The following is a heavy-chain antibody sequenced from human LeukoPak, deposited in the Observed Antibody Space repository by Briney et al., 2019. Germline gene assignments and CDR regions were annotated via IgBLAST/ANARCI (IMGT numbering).Heavy chain of an antibody. J-gene: IGHJ4*02. CDR1: GFTFDDYA. D-gene: IGHD6-6*01. CDR3: AKDLRSYSSSSFDY. CDR2: ISWNSGSI. V-gene: IGHV3-9*01. Sequence: GGSLRLSCAASGFTFDDYAMHWVRQAPGKGLEWVSGISWNSGSIGYADSVKGRFTISRDNAKNSLYLQMNSLRAEDTALYYCAKDLRSYSSSSFDYWGRGTLVTVSS.